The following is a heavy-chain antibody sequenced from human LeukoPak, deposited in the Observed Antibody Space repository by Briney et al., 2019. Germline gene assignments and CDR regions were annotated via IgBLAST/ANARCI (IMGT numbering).Heavy chain of an antibody. CDR3: AKDRSSSFLDY. Sequence: GGSLRLSCAVSGFTFKLYWMHWVRQAPGKGLEWVAVISYDGSNKYYADSVKGRFTISRDNSKNTLYLQMNSLRAEDTAVYYCAKDRSSSFLDYWGQGTLVTVSS. V-gene: IGHV3-30*18. D-gene: IGHD6-13*01. CDR2: ISYDGSNK. J-gene: IGHJ4*02. CDR1: GFTFKLYW.